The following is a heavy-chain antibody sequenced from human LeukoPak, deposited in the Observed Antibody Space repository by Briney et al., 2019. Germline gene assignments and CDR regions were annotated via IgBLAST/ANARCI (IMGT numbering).Heavy chain of an antibody. Sequence: ASVKVSCKASGYTFSSYGISWVRQAPGQGLEWMGWINPNSGGTNYAQKLQGRVTMTRDTSISTAYMELSRLRSDDTAVYYCARDGSSWYWDYWGQGTLVTVSS. V-gene: IGHV1-2*02. D-gene: IGHD6-13*01. CDR1: GYTFSSYG. J-gene: IGHJ4*02. CDR2: INPNSGGT. CDR3: ARDGSSWYWDY.